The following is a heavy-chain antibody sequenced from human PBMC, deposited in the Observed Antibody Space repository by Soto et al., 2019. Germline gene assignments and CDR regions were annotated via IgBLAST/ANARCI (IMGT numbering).Heavy chain of an antibody. CDR3: ARHLLLYYYDSSGWAFDI. J-gene: IGHJ3*02. CDR1: GGSISSGGCY. CDR2: IYYSGST. V-gene: IGHV4-31*03. D-gene: IGHD3-22*01. Sequence: QVQLQESGPGLVKPSQTLSLTCTVSGGSISSGGCYWSWIRQHPGKGLEWIGYIYYSGSTYYNPSLKSRVTISVDTSKNQFSLKLSSVTAADTAVYYCARHLLLYYYDSSGWAFDIWGQGTMVTVSS.